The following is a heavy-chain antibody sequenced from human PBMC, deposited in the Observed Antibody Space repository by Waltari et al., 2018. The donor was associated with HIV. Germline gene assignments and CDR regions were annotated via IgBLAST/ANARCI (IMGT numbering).Heavy chain of an antibody. CDR3: ARGRGYYYGSGSYDY. D-gene: IGHD3-10*01. CDR2: INHSGST. J-gene: IGHJ4*02. Sequence: QVQLQQWGAGLLKPSETLSLTCAVYGGSFSGYYWSWIRQPPGKGLEWIGEINHSGSTNYNPSLKSRVTISVDTSKNQFSLKLSSVTAADTAMYYCARGRGYYYGSGSYDYWGQGTLVTVSS. V-gene: IGHV4-34*01. CDR1: GGSFSGYY.